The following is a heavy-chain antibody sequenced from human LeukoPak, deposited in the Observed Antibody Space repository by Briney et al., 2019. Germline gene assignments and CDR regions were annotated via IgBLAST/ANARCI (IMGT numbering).Heavy chain of an antibody. D-gene: IGHD3-10*01. CDR1: GGSFSGYY. J-gene: IGHJ6*03. Sequence: SETLSLTCAVYGGSFSGYYWSWIRQPPGKGLEWIGEINHSGSTNYNPSLKSRVTISVDTSKNQFSLKLSSVTAADTAVYYCASQQYYYGSGSSPRYYYYYMDVWGKGTTVPISS. CDR2: INHSGST. V-gene: IGHV4-34*01. CDR3: ASQQYYYGSGSSPRYYYYYMDV.